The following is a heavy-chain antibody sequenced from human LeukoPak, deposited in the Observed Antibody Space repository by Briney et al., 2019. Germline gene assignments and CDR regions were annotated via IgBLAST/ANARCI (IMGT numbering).Heavy chain of an antibody. V-gene: IGHV3-64D*09. J-gene: IGHJ6*02. CDR1: GFPFSSYA. D-gene: IGHD2-15*01. Sequence: GGSLRLSCSASGFPFSSYAMHWVRQAPGKGLEYVSAISDSGGGTYYADSVKGRFTISRDNSKNTLYLQMSSLRAEDTAVYFCVRGYSFGPYSMDVWGQGTTVTVSS. CDR3: VRGYSFGPYSMDV. CDR2: ISDSGGGT.